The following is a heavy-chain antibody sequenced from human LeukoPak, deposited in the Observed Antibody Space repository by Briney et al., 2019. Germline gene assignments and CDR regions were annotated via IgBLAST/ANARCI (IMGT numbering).Heavy chain of an antibody. CDR2: INPNSGGT. Sequence: ASVKVSCKASGYTFTGYYIHWVRQAPGQGLEWMGWINPNSGGTNYAQKFQDRVTMTRDTSISTAYMELSRLRSDDTAVYYCARGRVYDYVWGSYRPYFDYWGQGTLVTVSS. D-gene: IGHD3-16*02. CDR3: ARGRVYDYVWGSYRPYFDY. CDR1: GYTFTGYY. V-gene: IGHV1-2*02. J-gene: IGHJ4*02.